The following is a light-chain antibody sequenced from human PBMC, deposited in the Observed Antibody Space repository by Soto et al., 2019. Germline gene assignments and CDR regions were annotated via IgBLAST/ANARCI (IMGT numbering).Light chain of an antibody. CDR3: QQSYSTPSIT. CDR2: AAS. V-gene: IGKV1-39*01. CDR1: QSISNY. J-gene: IGKJ5*01. Sequence: DIQMTQSPSSLSASVVDRVAITFRSSQSISNYLNWYQQKLGKAPKLLIYAASSLQTGVPSRFRGSGSGTDFTLTISSLQPEDFATYYCQQSYSTPSITFGQGTRLEIK.